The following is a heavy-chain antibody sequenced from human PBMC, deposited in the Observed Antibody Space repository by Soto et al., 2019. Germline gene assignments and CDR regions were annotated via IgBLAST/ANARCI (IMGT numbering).Heavy chain of an antibody. Sequence: QVQLVESGGGVVQPGRSLRLSCAASGFTFSSYVMHWVRQAPGKGLEWVAVISYDGSNKYYADSVKGRFTISRDNSKNTQYLQMNSLSAEDTAVYYCAKDNGYSSGWGNDYWGKGTLVTVSS. CDR2: ISYDGSNK. V-gene: IGHV3-30*18. CDR3: AKDNGYSSGWGNDY. J-gene: IGHJ4*02. D-gene: IGHD6-19*01. CDR1: GFTFSSYV.